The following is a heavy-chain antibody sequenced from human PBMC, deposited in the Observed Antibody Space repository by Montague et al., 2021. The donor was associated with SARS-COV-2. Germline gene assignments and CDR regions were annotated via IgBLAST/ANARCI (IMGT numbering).Heavy chain of an antibody. CDR2: IQADGTT. CDR1: GGSISTGGHY. V-gene: IGHV4-61*09. CDR3: ATHRPESCIISAGLAGLCATDGCSARGLDD. Sequence: TLSLTCTVSGGSISTGGHYCTWLRRPAGKGLEWIGHIQADGTTNYTSSLRRRLTFSVDTSKNLFSLTLRCLTATDTDIYYSATHRPESCIISAGLAGLCATDGCSARGLDDWGQGAAVTVSS. D-gene: IGHD3-10*02. J-gene: IGHJ6*02.